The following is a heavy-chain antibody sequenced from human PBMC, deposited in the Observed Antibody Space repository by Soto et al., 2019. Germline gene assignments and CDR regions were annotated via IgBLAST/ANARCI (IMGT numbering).Heavy chain of an antibody. CDR1: GFTFSSSA. CDR2: ISGTGSNT. CDR3: ATNVGALPSHGMDV. Sequence: EVQLLESGGDLVQPGGSLRLSCAASGFTFSSSAVTWVRQAPGKGLEWVSAISGTGSNTNYADSVKGRFTISRDNSRDTVYLQMNSLRAEDTAVYYCATNVGALPSHGMDVWGQGTTVTVSS. J-gene: IGHJ6*02. D-gene: IGHD1-26*01. V-gene: IGHV3-23*01.